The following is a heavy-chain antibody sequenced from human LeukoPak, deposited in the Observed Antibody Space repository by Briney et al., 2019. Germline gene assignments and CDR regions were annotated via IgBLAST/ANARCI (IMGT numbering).Heavy chain of an antibody. CDR1: GGTFSSYA. CDR3: ATDKFSSGYLFDY. J-gene: IGHJ4*02. CDR2: IIPIFGTA. V-gene: IGHV1-69*05. D-gene: IGHD3-22*01. Sequence: GASVKVSCKASGGTFSSYAISWVRQAPGQGLEWMGGIIPIFGTANYAQKLHGRVTMTTDTSTSTAYMELRSLRSDDTAVYYCATDKFSSGYLFDYWGQGTLVTVSS.